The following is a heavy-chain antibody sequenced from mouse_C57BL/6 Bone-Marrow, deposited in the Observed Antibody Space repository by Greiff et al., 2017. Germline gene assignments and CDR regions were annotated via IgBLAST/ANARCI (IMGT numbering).Heavy chain of an antibody. J-gene: IGHJ2*01. V-gene: IGHV1-55*01. CDR1: GYTFTSYW. CDR2: IYPTSGRT. CDR3: ARSGPLGRSYDY. D-gene: IGHD4-1*01. Sequence: QVQLQQPGAELVKPGASVKMSCKASGYTFTSYWITWVKQRPGQGLEWIGDIYPTSGRTNYTERFKSKAILTVDTSSNTAYMQLSSLTSEDSAVLDCARSGPLGRSYDYWGQGTTLTVSS.